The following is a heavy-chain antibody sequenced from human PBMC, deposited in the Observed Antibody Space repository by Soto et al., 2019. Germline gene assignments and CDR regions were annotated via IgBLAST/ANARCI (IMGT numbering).Heavy chain of an antibody. CDR1: GFTFHNYG. D-gene: IGHD3-10*01. Sequence: QVQLVESGGGVVQPGRSLRLSCAASGFTFHNYGMHWVRQAPGKGLEWVAVISYDGSNKYYPDSVKGRFTISRDNSNDTLYLQMNSLRPEDTGVYYCAKAVDITVRGVPPSDFWGQGTLVTVSS. V-gene: IGHV3-30*18. CDR3: AKAVDITVRGVPPSDF. J-gene: IGHJ4*02. CDR2: ISYDGSNK.